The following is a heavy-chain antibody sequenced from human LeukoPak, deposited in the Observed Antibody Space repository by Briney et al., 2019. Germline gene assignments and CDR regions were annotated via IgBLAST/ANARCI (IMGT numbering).Heavy chain of an antibody. CDR1: GYTFTGYH. Sequence: ASVKVSCKASGYTFTGYHMHWVRQAPGQGLEWMGWINPNSGGTNYAQKFQGRVTMTRDTSISTAYMELSRLRSDDTAVYYCAREGRTGGYGTQNWFDPWGQGTLVTVSS. V-gene: IGHV1-2*02. D-gene: IGHD5-12*01. J-gene: IGHJ5*02. CDR3: AREGRTGGYGTQNWFDP. CDR2: INPNSGGT.